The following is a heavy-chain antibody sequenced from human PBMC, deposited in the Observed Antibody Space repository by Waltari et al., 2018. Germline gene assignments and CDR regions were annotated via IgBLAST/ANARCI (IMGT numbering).Heavy chain of an antibody. J-gene: IGHJ4*02. CDR2: IKQSGLT. Sequence: QVQLHQGGAGLLKPSETLSLTFVVYGCSFSDYYWSWIRQPPGKGLEWLGEIKQSGLTNYNPSVKSRATMSLDTSKNQFSLKLSSLTAADTAVYYCAGGTASAWELGHSWGQGTLVTVSS. D-gene: IGHD1-26*01. V-gene: IGHV4-34*01. CDR1: GCSFSDYY. CDR3: AGGTASAWELGHS.